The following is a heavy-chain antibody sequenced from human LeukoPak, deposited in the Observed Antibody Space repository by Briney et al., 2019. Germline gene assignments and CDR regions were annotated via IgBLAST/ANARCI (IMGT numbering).Heavy chain of an antibody. V-gene: IGHV3-23*01. Sequence: PGGSLRLSCAASGFTFSSYAMSWVRQAPGKGLEWVSAIRGSGGTTYYADSVKGRFTISRDNSKNTLFPQMNSLRAEDTAVYYCAKDLLFGVPDSWGQGTLVTVSS. CDR2: IRGSGGTT. CDR3: AKDLLFGVPDS. CDR1: GFTFSSYA. J-gene: IGHJ4*02. D-gene: IGHD3-3*01.